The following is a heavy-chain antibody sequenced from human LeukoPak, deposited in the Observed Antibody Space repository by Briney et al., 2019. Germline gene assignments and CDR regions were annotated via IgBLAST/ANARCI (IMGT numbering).Heavy chain of an antibody. CDR3: AKSKVRGANSDAFDI. V-gene: IGHV3-23*01. D-gene: IGHD3-10*01. J-gene: IGHJ3*02. Sequence: GGSLSLSCAASGFTFSSYAMSWVRQAQGKGMEWVSAISGSGGSTYYADSVKGRFTISRDNSKNTLYLQMNSLRAEDTAVYYCAKSKVRGANSDAFDIWGQGTMVTVSS. CDR1: GFTFSSYA. CDR2: ISGSGGST.